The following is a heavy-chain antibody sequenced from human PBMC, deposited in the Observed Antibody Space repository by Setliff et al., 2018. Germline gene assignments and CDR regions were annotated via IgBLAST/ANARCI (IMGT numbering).Heavy chain of an antibody. V-gene: IGHV1-18*01. CDR3: AREGVETRSSTDYRCYMDV. D-gene: IGHD1-1*01. CDR1: GYMFTTYG. J-gene: IGHJ6*03. Sequence: GASVKVSCKTSGYMFTTYGISWVRQGPGQGLEWMGWIRVYDGYTDYAQKFQGRVTMTKDTSTSTAYMELSSLRSEDTAMYYCAREGVETRSSTDYRCYMDVWGKGTTVTVSS. CDR2: IRVYDGYT.